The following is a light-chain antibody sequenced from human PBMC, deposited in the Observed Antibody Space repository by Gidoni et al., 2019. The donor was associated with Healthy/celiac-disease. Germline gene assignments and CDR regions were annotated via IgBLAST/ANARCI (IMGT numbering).Light chain of an antibody. CDR2: GAS. Sequence: EIVLTQPPGTLSLSPGERATLSCRARQSVSSSYLAWYQQKPGQAPRLLIYGASSRATGIPARFSGSGSGTDFTLTISRLEPEDFAVYYCQQYGSSPPYTFGQGTKLEIK. CDR3: QQYGSSPPYT. CDR1: QSVSSSY. V-gene: IGKV3-20*01. J-gene: IGKJ2*01.